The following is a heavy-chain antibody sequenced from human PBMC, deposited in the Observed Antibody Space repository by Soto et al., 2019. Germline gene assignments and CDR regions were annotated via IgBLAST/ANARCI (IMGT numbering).Heavy chain of an antibody. CDR2: IYHSGST. Sequence: SETLSLTCAVSGGSISSSNWWCWVRQPPGKGLEWVGGIYHSGSTNYNPSLKSRVTISVDKSKNQICLKLSSVPAAETAVYKCARDSRSYYYGMDVWGQGTTVTVSS. D-gene: IGHD2-2*01. V-gene: IGHV4-4*02. CDR1: GGSISSSNW. J-gene: IGHJ6*02. CDR3: ARDSRSYYYGMDV.